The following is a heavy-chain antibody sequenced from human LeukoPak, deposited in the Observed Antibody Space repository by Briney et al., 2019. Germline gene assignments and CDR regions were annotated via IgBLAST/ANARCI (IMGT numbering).Heavy chain of an antibody. D-gene: IGHD7-27*01. CDR2: INSDESST. CDR3: VRALMGTSDH. Sequence: PGRSLRLSCAASGFTFSNYWMHWVRQAPGKGLIWVSRINSDESSTSYADSVKGRFTISRDNAKNTLYLQMNSLRAEDTAVYYCVRALMGTSDHWGQGSLVTVSS. CDR1: GFTFSNYW. J-gene: IGHJ4*02. V-gene: IGHV3-74*01.